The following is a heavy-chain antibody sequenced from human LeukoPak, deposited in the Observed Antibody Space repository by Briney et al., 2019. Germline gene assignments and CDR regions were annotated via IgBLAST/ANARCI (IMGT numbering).Heavy chain of an antibody. CDR3: AGILGVYGASDI. CDR2: IRSDGSDT. D-gene: IGHD3-10*01. CDR1: GFTFSDTW. J-gene: IGHJ3*02. V-gene: IGHV3-74*01. Sequence: GGSLRLSCAASGFTFSDTWMHWVRQAPGKGLVWVSRIRSDGSDTRYAESVKGRFTISRDNAKNTLYLQMNSLRAEDTAVYYCAGILGVYGASDIWGQATMVTVSS.